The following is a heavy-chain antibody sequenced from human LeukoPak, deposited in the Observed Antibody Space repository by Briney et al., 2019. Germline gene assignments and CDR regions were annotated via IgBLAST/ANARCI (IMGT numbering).Heavy chain of an antibody. V-gene: IGHV4-59*01. Sequence: SETLSLTCTVSGGSISSYYWIWIRQPPGKGLEWIGYIYYSGSTYYNPSLKSRVTISVHTSKNQFSLKLSSVTAADTAVYYCARLSGYDWESSYDYWGQGTLVTVSS. J-gene: IGHJ4*02. CDR1: GGSISSYY. CDR2: IYYSGST. CDR3: ARLSGYDWESSYDY. D-gene: IGHD5-12*01.